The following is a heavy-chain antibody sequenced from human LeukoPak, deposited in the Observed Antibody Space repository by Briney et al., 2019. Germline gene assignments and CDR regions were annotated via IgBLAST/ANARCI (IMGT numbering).Heavy chain of an antibody. CDR1: GYTFTGYY. CDR2: IIPILGIA. V-gene: IGHV1-69*04. J-gene: IGHJ6*02. Sequence: VASVKVSCKASGYTFTGYYMHWVRQAPGQGLEWMGRIIPILGIANYAQKFQGRVTITADKSTSTAYMELSSLRSEDTAVYYCAREEGYCSGGSCRDYYYYGMDVWGQGTTVTVSS. CDR3: AREEGYCSGGSCRDYYYYGMDV. D-gene: IGHD2-15*01.